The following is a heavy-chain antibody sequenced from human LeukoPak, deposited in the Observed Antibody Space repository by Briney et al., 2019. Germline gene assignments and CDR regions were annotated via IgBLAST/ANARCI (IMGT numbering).Heavy chain of an antibody. CDR2: IKQDGSEK. Sequence: GGSLRLSCAASGFTFSNAWMSWVRQAPGKGLEWVANIKQDGSEKYYVDSVKDRFTISRDNAKNSLYLQMNSLRAEDTAVYYCARISMVRGVRFDYWGQGTLVTVSS. CDR1: GFTFSNAW. J-gene: IGHJ4*02. V-gene: IGHV3-7*01. D-gene: IGHD3-10*01. CDR3: ARISMVRGVRFDY.